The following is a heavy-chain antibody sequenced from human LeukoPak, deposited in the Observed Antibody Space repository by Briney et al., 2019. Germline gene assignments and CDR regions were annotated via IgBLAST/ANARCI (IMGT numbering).Heavy chain of an antibody. CDR1: GGTFSSYA. Sequence: GASVKVSCKASGGTFSSYAISWVRQAPGQGLEWMGWISAYNGNTNYAQKLQGRVTMTTDTSTSTAYMELRSLSSDDTAVYYCARALTQANWWLGLFPLLPFGSDAFDIWGQGTMVTVSS. D-gene: IGHD3-16*01. V-gene: IGHV1-18*01. CDR2: ISAYNGNT. J-gene: IGHJ3*02. CDR3: ARALTQANWWLGLFPLLPFGSDAFDI.